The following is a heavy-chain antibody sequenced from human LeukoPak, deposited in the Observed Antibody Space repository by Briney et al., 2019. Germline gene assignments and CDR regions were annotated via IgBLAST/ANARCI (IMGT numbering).Heavy chain of an antibody. CDR2: IYYSGST. V-gene: IGHV4-59*01. Sequence: SQTLSLTCTVSGGSISSYYWSWIRQPPGKRLEWMGYIYYSGSTNYNPSLKSRVTISVDTSKNQFSLKLSSVTAADTAVYYCARTTLIGRGVVPTNWFDPWGQGTLVTVSS. D-gene: IGHD3-10*01. J-gene: IGHJ5*02. CDR3: ARTTLIGRGVVPTNWFDP. CDR1: GGSISSYY.